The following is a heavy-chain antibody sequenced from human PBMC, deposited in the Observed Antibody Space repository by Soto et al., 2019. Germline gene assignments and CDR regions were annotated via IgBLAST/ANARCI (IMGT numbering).Heavy chain of an antibody. V-gene: IGHV3-30-3*01. J-gene: IGHJ3*02. Sequence: RLSCAASGFKFDMYYMTWVRQAPGKGLEWVAVISYDGSNKYYADSVKGRFTISRDNSKNTLYLQMNSLRAEDTAVYYCARDREYSYGRGAFDIWGQGTMLTVSS. CDR1: GFKFDMYY. CDR2: ISYDGSNK. D-gene: IGHD5-18*01. CDR3: ARDREYSYGRGAFDI.